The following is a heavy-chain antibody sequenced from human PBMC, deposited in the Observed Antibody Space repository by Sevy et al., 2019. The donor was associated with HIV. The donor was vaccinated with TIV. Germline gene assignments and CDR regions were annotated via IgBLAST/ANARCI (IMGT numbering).Heavy chain of an antibody. V-gene: IGHV1-24*01. CDR2: FDPEDGET. CDR1: GYTLTELS. Sequence: ASVKVPGKVSGYTLTELSMHWVRQAPGKGLEWMGGFDPEDGETIYAQKFQGRVTMTEDKSTDTAYMELSSLRSEDTAVYYCTVVAARGLFLDYWGQGTLVTVSS. D-gene: IGHD2-15*01. CDR3: TVVAARGLFLDY. J-gene: IGHJ4*02.